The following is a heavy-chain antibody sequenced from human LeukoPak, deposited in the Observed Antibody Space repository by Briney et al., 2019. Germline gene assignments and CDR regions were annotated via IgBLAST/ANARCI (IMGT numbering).Heavy chain of an antibody. CDR2: LYYHGNT. J-gene: IGHJ4*02. D-gene: IGHD3-22*01. CDR1: GESINSNNYY. V-gene: IGHV4-39*07. Sequence: SETLSLTCTVSGESINSNNYYWGWIRQPPGKGLEWIGSLYYHGNTYYNPSLNSRVTISVDTSKNQLSLKLSSVTAADTAVYYCARVWSSGYSLDYWGQGTLVTVSS. CDR3: ARVWSSGYSLDY.